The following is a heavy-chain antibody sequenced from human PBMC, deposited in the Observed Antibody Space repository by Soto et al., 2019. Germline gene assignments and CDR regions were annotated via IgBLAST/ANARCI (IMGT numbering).Heavy chain of an antibody. CDR1: GFSLTTGVG. V-gene: IGHV2-5*01. CDR3: AHSVNMARGPYNYFGP. CDR2: IYWNDEK. J-gene: IGHJ5*02. Sequence: SGPTLVNPTQTLTLTCSFSGFSLTTGVGVGWIRQPPGKALERLAIIYWNDEKLYNPSLKTRLTITKDASKNQVVLTVTDMDPVDTATYYCAHSVNMARGPYNYFGPWGQGTLVTVSS. D-gene: IGHD3-10*01.